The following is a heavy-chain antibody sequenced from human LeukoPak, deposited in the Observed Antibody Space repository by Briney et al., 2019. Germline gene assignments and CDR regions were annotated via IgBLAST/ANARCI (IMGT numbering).Heavy chain of an antibody. CDR1: GGSIGSSGYS. Sequence: KPSETLSLTCAVSGGSIGSSGYSWNWIRQPPGKGLEWIGYIYHSGSTYYNPSLKSRVTISVDRSKNQFSLKLSSVTAADTAVYYCARDAPDYYDSSGYWYWFDPWGQGTLVTVSS. V-gene: IGHV4-30-2*01. CDR2: IYHSGST. D-gene: IGHD3-22*01. J-gene: IGHJ5*02. CDR3: ARDAPDYYDSSGYWYWFDP.